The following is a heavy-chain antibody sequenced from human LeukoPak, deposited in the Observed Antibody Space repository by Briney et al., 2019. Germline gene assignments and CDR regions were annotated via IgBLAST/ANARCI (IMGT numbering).Heavy chain of an antibody. Sequence: SQTLSLTCTVSGGSISSYYWSWIRQPPGKGLEWIGYIYYSGSTNYNPSLKSRVTISVDTSKNQFSLKLSSVTAADTAVYYCARDYSSSSDDAFDIWGQGTMVTVSS. CDR3: ARDYSSSSDDAFDI. J-gene: IGHJ3*02. CDR2: IYYSGST. CDR1: GGSISSYY. D-gene: IGHD6-6*01. V-gene: IGHV4-59*01.